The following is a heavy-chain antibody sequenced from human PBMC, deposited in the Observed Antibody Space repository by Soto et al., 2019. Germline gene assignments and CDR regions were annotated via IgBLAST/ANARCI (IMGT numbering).Heavy chain of an antibody. V-gene: IGHV3-30-3*01. J-gene: IGHJ6*02. Sequence: HPGGSLRLSCAASGFTSSSYAMHWVRQAPGKGLEWVAVISYDGSNKYYADSVKGRFTISRDNSKNTLYLQMNSLRAEDTAVYYCARTPRDYFYGMDVWGQWTMVTGSS. CDR1: GFTSSSYA. CDR2: ISYDGSNK. CDR3: ARTPRDYFYGMDV.